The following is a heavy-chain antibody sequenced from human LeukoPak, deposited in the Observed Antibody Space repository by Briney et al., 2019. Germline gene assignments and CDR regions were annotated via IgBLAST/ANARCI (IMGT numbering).Heavy chain of an antibody. CDR2: IYYSGST. CDR1: GGSISSGDYY. D-gene: IGHD3-22*01. V-gene: IGHV4-30-4*08. CDR3: ARVYDSSGYYYNYYLDY. Sequence: PSQTLSLTCTVSGGSISSGDYYWSWIRQPPGKGLEWIGYIYYSGSTYYNPSLKSRVTISVDTSKNQFSLKLSSVTAADTAVYYCARVYDSSGYYYNYYLDYWGQGTLVTVSS. J-gene: IGHJ4*02.